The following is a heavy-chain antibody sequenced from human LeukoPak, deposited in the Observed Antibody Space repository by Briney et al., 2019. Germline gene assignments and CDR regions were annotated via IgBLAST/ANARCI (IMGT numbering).Heavy chain of an antibody. D-gene: IGHD3-22*01. CDR1: GGSISSGSYY. J-gene: IGHJ4*02. CDR2: IYYSGST. CDR3: ARVITMIVVVTPYYFDY. Sequence: SQTLSLTCTVSGGSISSGSYYWGWIRQPPGKGLEWIGSIYYSGSTYYNPSLKSRVTISVDTSKNQFSLKLSSVTAADTAVYYCARVITMIVVVTPYYFDYWGQGTLVTVSS. V-gene: IGHV4-39*01.